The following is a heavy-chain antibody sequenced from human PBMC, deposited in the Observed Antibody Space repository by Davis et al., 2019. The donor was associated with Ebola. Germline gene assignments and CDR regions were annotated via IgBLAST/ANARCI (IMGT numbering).Heavy chain of an antibody. CDR1: GFTFSSHG. Sequence: PGGSLRLSCAASGFTFSSHGMHWVRQAPGKGLEWVAIIWFDGSYKYYADSVKGRFTISRDNAKSTLYLQMNSLTAEDTAVYYCVRTTYGAPEYWGQGTLVTVSS. D-gene: IGHD1-7*01. CDR3: VRTTYGAPEY. V-gene: IGHV3-33*03. CDR2: IWFDGSYK. J-gene: IGHJ4*02.